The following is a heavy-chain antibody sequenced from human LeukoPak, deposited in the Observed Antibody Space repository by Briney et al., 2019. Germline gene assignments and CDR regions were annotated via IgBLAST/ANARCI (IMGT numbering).Heavy chain of an antibody. D-gene: IGHD2-15*01. V-gene: IGHV1-2*02. CDR3: GRGTIAVVAADLRTDQ. J-gene: IGHJ4*02. Sequence: ASVKVSCKASGGTFSSYAISWVRQAPGQGLEWMAWINPNSGGTNSAQEFQGRVTMTRDTSISTAYMELSSLTFDDTAVYYCGRGTIAVVAADLRTDQWGQGTLVIVSS. CDR1: GGTFSSYA. CDR2: INPNSGGT.